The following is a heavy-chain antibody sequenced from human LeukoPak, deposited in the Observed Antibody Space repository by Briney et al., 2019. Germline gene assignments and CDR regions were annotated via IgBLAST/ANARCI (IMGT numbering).Heavy chain of an antibody. J-gene: IGHJ2*01. D-gene: IGHD3-22*01. V-gene: IGHV1-69*04. CDR3: ARSGMRYYDSSGPFDL. CDR2: IIPILGIA. CDR1: GGTFSSYA. Sequence: VASVKVSCKASGGTFSSYAISWVRQAPGQGLEWMGRIIPILGIANYAQKFQGRVTITADKSTSTAYMELSSLRSEDTAVYYCARSGMRYYDSSGPFDLWGRGTLVTVSS.